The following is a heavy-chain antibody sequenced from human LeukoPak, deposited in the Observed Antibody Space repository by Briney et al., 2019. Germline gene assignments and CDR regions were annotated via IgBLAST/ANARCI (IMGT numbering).Heavy chain of an antibody. CDR2: IIPIFGTA. V-gene: IGHV1-69*13. CDR3: ARAPGDFWSGSTYYYYMDV. J-gene: IGHJ6*03. CDR1: GYTFTSYG. Sequence: GASVKVSCKASGYTFTSYGISWVRQAPGQGLEWKGGIIPIFGTANYAQKFQGRVTITADESTSTAYMELSSLRSEDTAVYYCARAPGDFWSGSTYYYYMDVWGKGTTVTVSS. D-gene: IGHD3-3*01.